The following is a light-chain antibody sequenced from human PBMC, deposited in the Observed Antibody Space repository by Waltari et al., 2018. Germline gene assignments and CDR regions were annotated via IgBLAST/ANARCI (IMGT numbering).Light chain of an antibody. CDR3: QQANTNTFPPT. J-gene: IGKJ1*01. Sequence: DIQMTQSPSTLSASIGGRVTITCRASQGISSSLAWYQQKPGKAPKLLIYAASSLQSGVPSRFSGSGSGTHFTLTISSLQPEDFATYYCQQANTNTFPPTFGQGTKVEIK. CDR1: QGISSS. CDR2: AAS. V-gene: IGKV1-12*02.